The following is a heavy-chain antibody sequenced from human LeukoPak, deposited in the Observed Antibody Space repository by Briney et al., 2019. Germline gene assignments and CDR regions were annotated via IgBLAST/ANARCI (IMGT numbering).Heavy chain of an antibody. Sequence: SQTLSLTCVISGDSVSVNSAAWNWIRQSPSRGLEWLGRTYYRSKWYNDYAVSLKSRITVNPDTSKNQFSLQLNSVTPEDTAVYYCVRSQYWRFDDWGQGTLVTVSS. V-gene: IGHV6-1*01. CDR3: VRSQYWRFDD. CDR1: GDSVSVNSAA. D-gene: IGHD2-8*02. CDR2: TYYRSKWYN. J-gene: IGHJ4*02.